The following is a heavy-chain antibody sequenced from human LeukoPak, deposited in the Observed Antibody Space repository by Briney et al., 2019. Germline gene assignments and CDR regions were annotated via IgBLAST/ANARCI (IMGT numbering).Heavy chain of an antibody. CDR1: GFTFSDYY. Sequence: PGGSLRLSCAASGFTFSDYYMSWIRQAPGKGLEWVSYISIGGTTIYYADSVKGRSTISRDNAKNSLYLQMNSLRAEDTAVYYCARDHVNYYGSGSYYPPTNAFDIWGQGTVVTVSS. D-gene: IGHD3-10*01. J-gene: IGHJ3*02. CDR3: ARDHVNYYGSGSYYPPTNAFDI. CDR2: ISIGGTTI. V-gene: IGHV3-11*01.